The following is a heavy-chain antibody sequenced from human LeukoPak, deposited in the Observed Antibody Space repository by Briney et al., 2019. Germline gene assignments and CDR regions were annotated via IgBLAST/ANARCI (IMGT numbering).Heavy chain of an antibody. V-gene: IGHV3-66*01. CDR3: AKGHQLPSYGTFDY. CDR2: IYSDGTT. J-gene: IGHJ4*02. Sequence: GGSLRLSCAASGFTVITNYMSWVRQAPGKGLEWVSVIYSDGTTHYADSVKGRFTISRDNSKNTLYLQMSSLRAEDTAVYYCAKGHQLPSYGTFDYWGQGTLVTVSS. D-gene: IGHD2-2*01. CDR1: GFTVITNY.